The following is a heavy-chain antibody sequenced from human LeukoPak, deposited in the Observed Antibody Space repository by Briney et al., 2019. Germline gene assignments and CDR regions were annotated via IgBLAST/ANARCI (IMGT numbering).Heavy chain of an antibody. Sequence: SETLSLTCTASGGSISSYYWSWIRQPPGKGLEWIGYIYYSGSTNYNPSLKSRVTISVDTSKNQFSLKLSSVTAADTAVYYCARDSMDYYYYYGMDVWGQGTTVTVSS. J-gene: IGHJ6*02. CDR1: GGSISSYY. CDR2: IYYSGST. V-gene: IGHV4-59*01. CDR3: ARDSMDYYYYYGMDV.